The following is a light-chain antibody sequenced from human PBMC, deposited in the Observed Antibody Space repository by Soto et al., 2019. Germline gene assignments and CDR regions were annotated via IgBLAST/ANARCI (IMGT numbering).Light chain of an antibody. CDR1: SGHSSYA. CDR2: LNSDGSH. Sequence: QLVLTQSPSASASLGASVKLTCTLSSGHSSYAIAWHQQQPEKGPRYLMKLNSDGSHSKGDGIPDRFSGSSSGAERYLTISSLQSEDEADYYCQTWGTGALWVFGGCTKPTVL. CDR3: QTWGTGALWV. V-gene: IGLV4-69*01. J-gene: IGLJ3*02.